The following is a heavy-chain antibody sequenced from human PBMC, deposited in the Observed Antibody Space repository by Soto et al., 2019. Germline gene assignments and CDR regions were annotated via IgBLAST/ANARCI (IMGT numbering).Heavy chain of an antibody. CDR2: INAGNGNT. D-gene: IGHD7-27*01. CDR1: GYTFTGYP. Sequence: QVQLVQSGAEVKKPGASVKVSGKPSGYTFTGYPIHWVRQAPGQGLEWMGWINAGNGNTKYSQKFQGRVTITRDTSASTAYMELSSLTSEDTAVYYCARDWARAKDVWGQGTTVTVSS. V-gene: IGHV1-3*01. CDR3: ARDWARAKDV. J-gene: IGHJ6*02.